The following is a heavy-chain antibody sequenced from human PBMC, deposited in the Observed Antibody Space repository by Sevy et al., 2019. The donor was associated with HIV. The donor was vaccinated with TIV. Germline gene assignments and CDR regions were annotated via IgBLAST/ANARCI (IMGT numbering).Heavy chain of an antibody. CDR3: AKGYCSGGSCPRDYYYYGMDV. J-gene: IGHJ6*02. CDR2: ISASGRST. V-gene: IGHV3-23*01. D-gene: IGHD2-15*01. Sequence: GGSLRLSCAASGFTFSSYAMNWVRQAPGKGVEWVSSISASGRSTYYADSVEGRFTISRDNSKNTLYLQLNSLRGDDTAVYYCAKGYCSGGSCPRDYYYYGMDVWGQGTTVTVSS. CDR1: GFTFSSYA.